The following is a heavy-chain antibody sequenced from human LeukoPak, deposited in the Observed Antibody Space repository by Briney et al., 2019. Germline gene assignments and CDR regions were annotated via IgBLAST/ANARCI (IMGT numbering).Heavy chain of an antibody. V-gene: IGHV1-69*13. CDR1: GGTFSSYA. D-gene: IGHD3-10*01. CDR2: IIPIFGTA. CDR3: AGARLTMIRGLISGGWFDP. Sequence: SVKVSCKASGGTFSSYAISWVRQAPGQGLEWMGGIIPIFGTANYAQKFQGRVTITADESTSTAYMELSSLRSEDTAVYYCAGARLTMIRGLISGGWFDPWGQGTLVTVSS. J-gene: IGHJ5*02.